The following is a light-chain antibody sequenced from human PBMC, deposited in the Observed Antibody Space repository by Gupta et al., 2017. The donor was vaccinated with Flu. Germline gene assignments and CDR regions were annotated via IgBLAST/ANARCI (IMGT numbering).Light chain of an antibody. CDR2: SNN. CDR3: AAWDDSLNGVV. Sequence: QSVLTQPPSASGTPGQRVTISCFGSSSNIGSNTVNWYQQLPGTAPKLLIYSNNQRLSGVPDRFSGSKSGTSASLAISGLQSEDEAGYYCAAWDDSLNGVVFGGGTKLTVL. J-gene: IGLJ2*01. V-gene: IGLV1-44*01. CDR1: SSNIGSNT.